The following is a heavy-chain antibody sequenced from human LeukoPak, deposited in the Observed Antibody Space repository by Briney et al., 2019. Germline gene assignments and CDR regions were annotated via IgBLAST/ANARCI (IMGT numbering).Heavy chain of an antibody. D-gene: IGHD6-13*01. Sequence: GGSLRPSCAPPGSTSRRSYTTWVRQAPGKGLEWVSYITSSSSTTTFYADSVKGRFTISRDDAKNSLYLQMNSLRAEDAAVYYCARDRVSYSSTWYGHSWGQGSLVTVSS. J-gene: IGHJ4*02. V-gene: IGHV3-48*04. CDR2: ITSSSSTTT. CDR3: ARDRVSYSSTWYGHS. CDR1: GSTSRRSY.